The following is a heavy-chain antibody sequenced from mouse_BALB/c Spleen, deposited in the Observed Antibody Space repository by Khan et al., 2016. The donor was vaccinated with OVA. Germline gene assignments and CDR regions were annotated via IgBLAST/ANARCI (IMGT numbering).Heavy chain of an antibody. J-gene: IGHJ4*01. CDR2: IWGDGST. CDR1: GFSLTNYG. V-gene: IGHV2-3*01. Sequence: VQLKESGPGLVAPSQSLSITCTVSGFSLTNYGVNWVRQPPGKGLEWLGVIWGDGSTNYHSTLMSRLSISKDNSQSQVVLKLSSLQTDDTATYYCAKWGTANYYAMDYWGQGTSVTVSS. D-gene: IGHD1-2*01. CDR3: AKWGTANYYAMDY.